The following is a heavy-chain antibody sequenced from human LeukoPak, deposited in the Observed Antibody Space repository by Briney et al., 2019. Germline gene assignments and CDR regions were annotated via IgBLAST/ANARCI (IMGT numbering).Heavy chain of an antibody. CDR1: GGSISSYY. D-gene: IGHD3-22*01. CDR3: ARSRSRDSRYSTLDY. Sequence: SETLSLTCTVSGGSISSYYWSWLRHPPGKGLEWIGYIYYSGSTNYNPSLKSRVTISVDTSKNQFSLKLSSVTAADTAVYYCARSRSRDSRYSTLDYWGQGTLVTVSS. J-gene: IGHJ4*02. CDR2: IYYSGST. V-gene: IGHV4-59*08.